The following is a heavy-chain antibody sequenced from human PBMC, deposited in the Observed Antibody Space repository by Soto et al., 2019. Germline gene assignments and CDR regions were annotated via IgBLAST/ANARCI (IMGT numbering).Heavy chain of an antibody. CDR2: ISSSSSYI. J-gene: IGHJ3*02. CDR3: ARDRRYYYDSSGYSDDAFDI. D-gene: IGHD3-22*01. V-gene: IGHV3-21*01. CDR1: GFTFSSYS. Sequence: SLRLSCAASGFTFSSYSMNWVRQAPGKGLEWVSSISSSSSYIYYADSVKGRFTISRDNSKNTLYLQMNSLRAEDTAVYYCARDRRYYYDSSGYSDDAFDIWGQGTMVTVSS.